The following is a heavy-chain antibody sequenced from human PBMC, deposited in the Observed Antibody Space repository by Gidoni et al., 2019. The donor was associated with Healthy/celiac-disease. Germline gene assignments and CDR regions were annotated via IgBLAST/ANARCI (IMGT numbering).Heavy chain of an antibody. J-gene: IGHJ4*02. CDR2: FYYSGST. Sequence: QLQLQESGPGLVKPSETLSLTCTVSGGSISSSSYYWGWIRQPPGKGLEWIGSFYYSGSTPYNPSLKSRVTISVDTSKNQFSLKLSSVTAADTAVYYCARGIVATIGYFDYWGQGTLVTVSS. V-gene: IGHV4-39*01. CDR3: ARGIVATIGYFDY. CDR1: GGSISSSSYY. D-gene: IGHD5-12*01.